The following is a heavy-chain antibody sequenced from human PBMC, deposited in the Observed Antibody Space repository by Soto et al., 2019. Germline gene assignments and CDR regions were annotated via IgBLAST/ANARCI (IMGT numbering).Heavy chain of an antibody. CDR3: ARDQAGIAAAPAEYFQH. J-gene: IGHJ1*01. CDR2: ISAYNGNT. V-gene: IGHV1-18*01. CDR1: GYTFTSYG. Sequence: ASVKVSCKASGYTFTSYGISWVRQAPGQGLEWMGWISAYNGNTNYAQKLQGRVTMTTDTSTSTAYMELRSLRSDDTAVYYCARDQAGIAAAPAEYFQHWGQGTLVTVSS. D-gene: IGHD6-13*01.